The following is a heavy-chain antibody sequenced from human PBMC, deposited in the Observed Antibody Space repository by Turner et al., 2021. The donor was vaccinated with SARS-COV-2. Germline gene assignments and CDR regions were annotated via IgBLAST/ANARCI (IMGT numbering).Heavy chain of an antibody. V-gene: IGHV4-39*01. D-gene: IGHD6-13*01. CDR2: IYYSGST. J-gene: IGHJ5*02. CDR1: GGSISSSSYY. CDR3: ARHWEVAAAAYLARFDP. Sequence: QLQLQESGPGLVKPSATLSLPGTVSGGSISSSSYYWGWIRQPPGKGLEWIGSIYYSGSTYYNPSLKSRVTISVDTSKNQFSLKLTSVTAADTAVYFCARHWEVAAAAYLARFDPWGQGTLVTVSS.